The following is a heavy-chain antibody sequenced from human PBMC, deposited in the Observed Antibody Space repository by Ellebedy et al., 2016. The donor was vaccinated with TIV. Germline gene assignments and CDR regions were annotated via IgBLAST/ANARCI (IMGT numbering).Heavy chain of an antibody. Sequence: GGSLRLSCAASEFSFRSYWMAWVRQAPGKGLEWVANIYQDGSTQYYVDSVKGRFTISRDNAKNSLFLQMNSLRIEDTAVYYCARRGSYGDYAVQVNSWFDRWGRGTLVSVSS. CDR2: IYQDGSTQ. D-gene: IGHD3-16*01. CDR1: EFSFRSYW. V-gene: IGHV3-7*01. CDR3: ARRGSYGDYAVQVNSWFDR. J-gene: IGHJ5*02.